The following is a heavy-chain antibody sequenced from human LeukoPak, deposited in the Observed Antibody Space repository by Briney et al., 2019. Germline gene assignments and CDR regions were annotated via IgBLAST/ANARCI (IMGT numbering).Heavy chain of an antibody. D-gene: IGHD2-2*01. Sequence: GASVKVSCKASGSTFSSYAISWVRQAPGQGLEWMGGIIPIFGTANYAQKFQGRVTITADESTSTAYMELSSLRSEDTAVYYCARGRGVPAAITYYYYCMDVWGKGTTVTVSS. CDR3: ARGRGVPAAITYYYYCMDV. CDR1: GSTFSSYA. V-gene: IGHV1-69*13. CDR2: IIPIFGTA. J-gene: IGHJ6*03.